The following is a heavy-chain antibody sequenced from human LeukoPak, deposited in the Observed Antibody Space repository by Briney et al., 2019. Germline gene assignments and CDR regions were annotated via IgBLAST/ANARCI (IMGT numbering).Heavy chain of an antibody. Sequence: SETLSLTCAVDGCSFNDYYWNWVRQPPGKGLEWIGEINARGDTNYNPSLKSRVTISVDSSKNQFSLTLTSMIAAATAIYYCARSQVPAARGYNWFDPWGQGTLVTVSS. CDR2: INARGDT. CDR3: ARSQVPAARGYNWFDP. D-gene: IGHD2-2*01. CDR1: GCSFNDYY. V-gene: IGHV4-34*01. J-gene: IGHJ5*02.